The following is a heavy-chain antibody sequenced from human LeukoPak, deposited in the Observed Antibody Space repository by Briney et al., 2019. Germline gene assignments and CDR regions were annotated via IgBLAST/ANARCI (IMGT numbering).Heavy chain of an antibody. CDR1: GFTFDDYA. V-gene: IGHV3-9*01. CDR3: AKSRVPATAIPGSYYYGMDV. Sequence: GGSLRLSCAASGFTFDDYAMHWVRQAPGKGLEWVSGISWNSGSIGYADSVKGRFTISRDNSKNTLYLQMNSLRAEDTAVYYCAKSRVPATAIPGSYYYGMDVWGQGTTVTVSS. CDR2: ISWNSGSI. D-gene: IGHD2-2*02. J-gene: IGHJ6*02.